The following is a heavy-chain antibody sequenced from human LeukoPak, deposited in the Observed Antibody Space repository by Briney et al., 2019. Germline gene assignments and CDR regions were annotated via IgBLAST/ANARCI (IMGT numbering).Heavy chain of an antibody. CDR1: RGSISPYY. J-gene: IGHJ4*02. CDR2: IYYIGTT. V-gene: IGHV4-59*01. CDR3: ARGGFESCSAGSCLLGNY. D-gene: IGHD2-15*01. Sequence: PSETLSLTCTVSRGSISPYYWSWIRQSPGKGLEWIGYIYYIGTTNYNLSLQSRVTMSVDTSTNQFTLNLASVTAADTAVYYCARGGFESCSAGSCLLGNYWGQGILVAVSS.